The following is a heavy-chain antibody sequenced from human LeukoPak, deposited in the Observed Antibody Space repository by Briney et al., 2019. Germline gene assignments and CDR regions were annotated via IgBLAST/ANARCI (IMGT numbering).Heavy chain of an antibody. J-gene: IGHJ6*03. CDR2: INTNTGNP. Sequence: GASVKVSCKASGYTFTSYAMNWVRQAPGQGLEWMGWINTNTGNPTYAQGFTGRFVFSLDTSVSTAYLQISSLKAEDTAVYYCARGAYDSSGYDYYYYYMDVWGKGTTVTISS. CDR3: ARGAYDSSGYDYYYYYMDV. D-gene: IGHD3-22*01. V-gene: IGHV7-4-1*02. CDR1: GYTFTSYA.